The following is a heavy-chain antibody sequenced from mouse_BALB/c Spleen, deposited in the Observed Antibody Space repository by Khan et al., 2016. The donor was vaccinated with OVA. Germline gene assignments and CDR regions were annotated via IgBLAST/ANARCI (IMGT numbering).Heavy chain of an antibody. D-gene: IGHD4-1*01. CDR1: GFTFSPYS. CDR3: STHLTGSFAY. J-gene: IGHJ3*01. Sequence: VQLKESGGDLVKSGGSLKLSCAASGFTFSPYSMSWVRQTPDKRLEWVATISSDGDYTYYPASVKGRFNISRDNAKNALYLQMFSLKSEDTAMYYCSTHLTGSFAYWGQGTLVTVSA. CDR2: ISSDGDYT. V-gene: IGHV5-6*01.